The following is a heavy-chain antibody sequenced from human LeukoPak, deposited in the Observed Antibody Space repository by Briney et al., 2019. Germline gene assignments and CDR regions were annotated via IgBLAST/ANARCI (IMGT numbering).Heavy chain of an antibody. V-gene: IGHV4-31*03. Sequence: SETLSLTCTVSGGSISSGGYYWSWICQHPGKGLQWIGYIYYSGSTYYNPSLKSRVTISVDTSKNQFSLKLSSVTAADTAVYYRARLKYCSSTSCYYFDYWGQGTLVTVSS. J-gene: IGHJ4*02. CDR2: IYYSGST. CDR1: GGSISSGGYY. D-gene: IGHD2-2*01. CDR3: ARLKYCSSTSCYYFDY.